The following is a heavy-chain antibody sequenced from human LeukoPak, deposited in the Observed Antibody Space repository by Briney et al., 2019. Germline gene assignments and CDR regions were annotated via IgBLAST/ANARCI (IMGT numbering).Heavy chain of an antibody. J-gene: IGHJ6*04. CDR2: INHSGST. V-gene: IGHV4-34*01. Sequence: PGGSLRLSCAASGFTVSSNYMSWVRQPPGKGLEWIGEINHSGSTNYNPSLKSRVTISVDTSKNQFSLKLSSVTAADTAVYYCVRWVRGVRAYYYGMDVWGKGPRSPSPQ. D-gene: IGHD3-10*01. CDR1: GFTVSSNY. CDR3: VRWVRGVRAYYYGMDV.